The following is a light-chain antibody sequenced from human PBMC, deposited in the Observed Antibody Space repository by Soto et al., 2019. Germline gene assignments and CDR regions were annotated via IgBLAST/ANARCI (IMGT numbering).Light chain of an antibody. V-gene: IGKV1-33*01. CDR2: DDS. Sequence: DIQMTQSPSSLSASVGDRVTITCQASQDIATYLHWYQQKVGEAPKVLIYDDSNLQTEVPPRFSGRGYGTVFSFTISCCQPEDTATYFCQQYDTVPEVTFGGGAKVEF. CDR3: QQYDTVPEVT. J-gene: IGKJ4*01. CDR1: QDIATY.